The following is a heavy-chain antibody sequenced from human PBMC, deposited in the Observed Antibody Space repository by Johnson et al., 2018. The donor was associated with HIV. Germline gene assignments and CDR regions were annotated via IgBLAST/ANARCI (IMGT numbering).Heavy chain of an antibody. V-gene: IGHV3-30*03. CDR2: ISYDGSNK. D-gene: IGHD1-26*01. J-gene: IGHJ3*02. CDR3: ARYRAPFDDAFDI. CDR1: GFTFSSYG. Sequence: QVQLVESGGGLVQPGRSLRLSCAASGFTFSSYGMHWVRQAPGKGLEWVAVISYDGSNKYYTDSVKGRFTISRDNSKSTLFLLMNSLRAEDTAVYYWARYRAPFDDAFDIWGQGTMVTVSS.